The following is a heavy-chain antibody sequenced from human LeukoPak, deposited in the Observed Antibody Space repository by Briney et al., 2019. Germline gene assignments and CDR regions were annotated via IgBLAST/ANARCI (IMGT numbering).Heavy chain of an antibody. D-gene: IGHD1-26*01. CDR1: RFTFSSYS. J-gene: IGHJ4*02. V-gene: IGHV3-21*04. Sequence: GGSLRLSCAASRFTFSSYSMNWVRQTPGKGLEWVSSISSTGGYIFYADSVKGRFTISRDNSKNTLYLQMNSLRAEDTAVYYCAKEKEWELQYYFDYWGQGTLVTVSS. CDR2: ISSTGGYI. CDR3: AKEKEWELQYYFDY.